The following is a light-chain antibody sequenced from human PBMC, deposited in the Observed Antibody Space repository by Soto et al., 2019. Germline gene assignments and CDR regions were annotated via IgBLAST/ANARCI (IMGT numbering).Light chain of an antibody. J-gene: IGLJ3*02. V-gene: IGLV4-60*01. CDR1: RGHSSYI. CDR2: LDGSGSY. CDR3: ETGDWNTRG. Sequence: QLVLTQSSSASASLGSSVMLTCTMSRGHSSYILAWHQQQPGKAPRYLMKLDGSGSYTKGSGLPDHFSGSTSGADRYLTNSTLQLEDEADYYCETGDWNTRGFGGGTQRTVL.